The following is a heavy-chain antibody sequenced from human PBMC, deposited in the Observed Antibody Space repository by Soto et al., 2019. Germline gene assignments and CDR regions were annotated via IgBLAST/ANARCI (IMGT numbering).Heavy chain of an antibody. Sequence: GASVKVSCKASGGTFTSYYMHWVRQAPGQGLEWMGIINPSGGSTSYAQKFQGRVTMTRDTSTSTVYMELSSLRSEDTAVYYCARDRRKVLRYFDWLSHFDYWGQGTLVTVSS. CDR2: INPSGGST. V-gene: IGHV1-46*01. CDR3: ARDRRKVLRYFDWLSHFDY. CDR1: GGTFTSYY. J-gene: IGHJ4*02. D-gene: IGHD3-9*01.